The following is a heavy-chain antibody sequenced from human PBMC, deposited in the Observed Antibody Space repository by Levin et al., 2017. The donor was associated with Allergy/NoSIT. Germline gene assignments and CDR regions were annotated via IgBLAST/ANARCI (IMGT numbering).Heavy chain of an antibody. CDR2: IYSGGST. CDR3: ARDMSWTNQYYYIDV. J-gene: IGHJ6*03. V-gene: IGHV3-66*01. Sequence: LAGGSLRLSCAASGFTVSNNYMSWVRQAPGKGLDWVSVIYSGGSTYYADSVKGRFAISRDSSKNTLYLEMNGLRAEDTAVYYCARDMSWTNQYYYIDVWGKGTTVTVSS. D-gene: IGHD3/OR15-3a*01. CDR1: GFTVSNNY.